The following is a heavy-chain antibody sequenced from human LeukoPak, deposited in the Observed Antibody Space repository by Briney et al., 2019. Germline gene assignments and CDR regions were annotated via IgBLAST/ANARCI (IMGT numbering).Heavy chain of an antibody. V-gene: IGHV3-48*03. CDR2: ISSSGSTI. CDR1: GFTFSSYE. CDR3: ARGHIAVAGRGYFDY. Sequence: GGSLRLSCAASGFTFSSYEMNWVRQAPGKGLELVSYISSSGSTIYYADSVKGRFTISRDNAKNSLYLQMNSLRAEDTAVYYCARGHIAVAGRGYFDYWGQGTLVTVSS. D-gene: IGHD6-19*01. J-gene: IGHJ4*02.